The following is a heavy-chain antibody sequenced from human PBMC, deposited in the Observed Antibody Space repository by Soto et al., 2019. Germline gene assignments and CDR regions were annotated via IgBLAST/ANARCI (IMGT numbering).Heavy chain of an antibody. CDR3: ATPGWLLHLDAFDI. D-gene: IGHD2-2*02. V-gene: IGHV1-24*01. CDR2: FDPEDGET. CDR1: GYTLTELS. J-gene: IGHJ3*02. Sequence: ASVKVSCKVSGYTLTELSMHWVRQAPGKGLEWMGGFDPEDGETIYAQKFQGRVTMTEDTSTDTAYMELSSLRSEDTAVYYCATPGWLLHLDAFDIWGQGTMVTVSS.